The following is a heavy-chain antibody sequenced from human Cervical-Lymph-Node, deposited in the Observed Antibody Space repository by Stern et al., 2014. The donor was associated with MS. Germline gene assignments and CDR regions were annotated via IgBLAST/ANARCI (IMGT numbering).Heavy chain of an antibody. D-gene: IGHD3-3*01. V-gene: IGHV4-39*01. CDR3: ARSYDAKRRAPAPMDV. J-gene: IGHJ6*02. CDR1: GGSINSNDYH. CDR2: INYSGIT. Sequence: QVQLQESGPGLVKPSETLSVTCTVSGGSINSNDYHWGWIRQPPGKGLEWIGIINYSGITYYNPSLKSRVTISADPSKNQFPLKRSSVTAADTAVYYCARSYDAKRRAPAPMDVWGQGTTVTVSS.